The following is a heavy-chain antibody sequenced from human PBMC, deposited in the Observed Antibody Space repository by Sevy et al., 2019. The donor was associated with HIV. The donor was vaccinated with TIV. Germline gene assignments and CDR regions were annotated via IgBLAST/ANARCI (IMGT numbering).Heavy chain of an antibody. D-gene: IGHD3-3*01. CDR1: GYTFTSYA. V-gene: IGHV7-4-1*02. J-gene: IGHJ4*02. Sequence: ASVKVSCKASGYTFTSYAMNWVRQAPGQGLAWMGWINTNTGNPTYAQGFTGRFVFSLDTSLSTGYLQISSLKAEDTAVYYCARARPDEITILGVVIPRGPNQNLDYWGQGTLVTVSS. CDR3: ARARPDEITILGVVIPRGPNQNLDY. CDR2: INTNTGNP.